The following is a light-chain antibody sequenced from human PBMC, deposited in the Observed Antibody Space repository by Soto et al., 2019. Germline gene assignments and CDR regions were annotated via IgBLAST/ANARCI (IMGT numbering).Light chain of an antibody. CDR2: EVT. Sequence: QSVLTQPASVSGSPGQSITIICTGTSSDIGGHHFVSWYQQQSGKAPKLVIYEVTDRPSGASDRFSGSKSGNTASLTISGLQPEDEADYYCSSYTSSSLYVFGTGTKVTVL. CDR1: SSDIGGHHF. CDR3: SSYTSSSLYV. V-gene: IGLV2-14*01. J-gene: IGLJ1*01.